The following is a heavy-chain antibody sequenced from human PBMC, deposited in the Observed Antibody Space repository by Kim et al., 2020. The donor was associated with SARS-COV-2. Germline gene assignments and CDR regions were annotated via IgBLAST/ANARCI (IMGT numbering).Heavy chain of an antibody. CDR2: T. CDR3: ARHLRNWYFDL. Sequence: TTKNPHLKGRVTISVDTSKKQSSRGLSSVTAADAAVYYCARHLRNWYFDLWGRGTLVTVSS. J-gene: IGHJ2*01. V-gene: IGHV4-39*01.